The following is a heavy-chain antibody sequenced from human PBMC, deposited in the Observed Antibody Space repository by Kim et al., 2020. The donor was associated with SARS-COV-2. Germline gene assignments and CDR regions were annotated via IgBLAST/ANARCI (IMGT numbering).Heavy chain of an antibody. D-gene: IGHD1-1*01. CDR2: VSYSGRT. CDR3: AGSTNWPYYYFAL. Sequence: SETLSLTCAVSGDSIGTTSYYWGWIRQPPGKGLEWIGSVSYSGRTYYHPSLKSRVTLSLDTSSNQFSLKVTSVTAADTAMFYCAGSTNWPYYYFALWGRGTLVTVSS. J-gene: IGHJ2*01. V-gene: IGHV4-39*01. CDR1: GDSIGTTSYY.